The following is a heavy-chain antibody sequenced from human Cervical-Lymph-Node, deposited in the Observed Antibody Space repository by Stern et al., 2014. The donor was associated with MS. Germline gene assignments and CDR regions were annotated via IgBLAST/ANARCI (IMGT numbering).Heavy chain of an antibody. V-gene: IGHV3-21*06. CDR2: ISSGSDYI. D-gene: IGHD2-15*01. CDR3: ARPLEGSGGSWYFDL. J-gene: IGHJ2*01. Sequence: EVQLVESGGGLVKPGESLRLSCAASGFTFSRYSMNWVRQAQGKGLEWVSSISSGSDYIHYADSVKGRFTSSRDNAKNILHLQMNSLRAEDTAMYYCARPLEGSGGSWYFDLWGLGTLVTVSS. CDR1: GFTFSRYS.